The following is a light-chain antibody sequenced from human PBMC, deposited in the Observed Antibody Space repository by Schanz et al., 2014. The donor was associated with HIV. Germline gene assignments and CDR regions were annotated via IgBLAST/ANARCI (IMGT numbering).Light chain of an antibody. CDR1: RSVNSN. CDR2: GAS. Sequence: EIVLTQSPGTLSLSPGERATLSCRASRSVNSNLAWYQQKPGQAPRLLIYGASSRATGIPDRFSGSGSGTDFTLTISRLEPEDFAVYYCQQYGSSPLTFGGGTKVEIK. J-gene: IGKJ4*01. V-gene: IGKV3-20*01. CDR3: QQYGSSPLT.